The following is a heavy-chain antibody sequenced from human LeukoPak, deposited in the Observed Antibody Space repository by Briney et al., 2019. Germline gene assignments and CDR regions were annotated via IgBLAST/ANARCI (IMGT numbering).Heavy chain of an antibody. D-gene: IGHD3-10*01. CDR2: ISGGSYT. Sequence: GGSLRLSCAASGFTFSSYNMNWVRQAPGKGLEWVSSISGGSYTSYADSVKGRFTISRDNAKNSLYLQMNSLRAEDTAVYYCAKDPFGSGSYKWRFDPWGQGTLVTVSS. CDR3: AKDPFGSGSYKWRFDP. CDR1: GFTFSSYN. V-gene: IGHV3-21*01. J-gene: IGHJ5*02.